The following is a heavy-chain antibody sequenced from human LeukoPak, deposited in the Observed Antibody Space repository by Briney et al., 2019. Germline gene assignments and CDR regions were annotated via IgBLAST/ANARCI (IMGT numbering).Heavy chain of an antibody. Sequence: LPGGSLSPSCAASGFTFNNYAMNWARQAPGKGLGWVSSIRGGGETTYYADSAKGRFTISRDNSQNSLYLQMSSLRAEDTAVYYCARDSADYVGYYFFDYWGQGTLVTVSS. CDR2: IRGGGETT. CDR1: GFTFNNYA. D-gene: IGHD4-17*01. V-gene: IGHV3-23*01. J-gene: IGHJ4*02. CDR3: ARDSADYVGYYFFDY.